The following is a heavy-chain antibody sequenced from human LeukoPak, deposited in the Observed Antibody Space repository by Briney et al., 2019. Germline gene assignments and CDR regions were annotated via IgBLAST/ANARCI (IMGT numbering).Heavy chain of an antibody. V-gene: IGHV3-53*01. Sequence: GGSLRLSCAASGFTISSNYMSWVRQAPGKGLEWVSVIYSGGSTYYADSVKGRFTISRDNSKNTLYLQMNSLRAEDTAVYYCARGPTGDGFDYWGQGTLVTVSS. D-gene: IGHD3-16*01. CDR1: GFTISSNY. J-gene: IGHJ4*02. CDR3: ARGPTGDGFDY. CDR2: IYSGGST.